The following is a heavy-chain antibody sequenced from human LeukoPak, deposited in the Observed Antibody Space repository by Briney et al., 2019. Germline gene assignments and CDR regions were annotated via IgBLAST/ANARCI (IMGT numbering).Heavy chain of an antibody. V-gene: IGHV3-23*01. Sequence: PGVSLRLSCAASGFTFSSYAMSWVRQAPGKGLEWVSAISGSGGSTYYADAVKGRVTISRDNSRSTRYLQMNSLRAEDTAVYYCAKDGSSGWGYFDSWGQGTLVTASS. CDR2: ISGSGGST. D-gene: IGHD6-19*01. J-gene: IGHJ4*02. CDR1: GFTFSSYA. CDR3: AKDGSSGWGYFDS.